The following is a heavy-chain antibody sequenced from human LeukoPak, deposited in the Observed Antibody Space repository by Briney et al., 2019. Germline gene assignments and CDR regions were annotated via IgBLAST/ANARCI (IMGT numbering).Heavy chain of an antibody. J-gene: IGHJ5*02. CDR1: GLAFSAYK. Sequence: PGGSLRLSCAASGLAFSAYKMHWVRQAPRKGLVWVSRISTDGYTTDYADFVQGRFTASRDNTKNTWSLEMNSLRAEDTAVYYCAGARFDPWGQGTLVTVSS. CDR2: ISTDGYTT. V-gene: IGHV3-74*01. CDR3: AGARFDP. D-gene: IGHD3-16*01.